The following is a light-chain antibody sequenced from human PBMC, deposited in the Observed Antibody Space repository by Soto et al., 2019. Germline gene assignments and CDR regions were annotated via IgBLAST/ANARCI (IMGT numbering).Light chain of an antibody. V-gene: IGKV3-20*01. J-gene: IGKJ1*01. CDR2: GAS. Sequence: ENVLTQSPGTLSLSPGERATLSCRASQSVSRSYLAWYQQKPGQAPRLLIYGASSRATGIPDRFSGSGSGTDFTLTISRLEPEDVAVYYCQQYGSSPHWTFGQGTNVAIK. CDR1: QSVSRSY. CDR3: QQYGSSPHWT.